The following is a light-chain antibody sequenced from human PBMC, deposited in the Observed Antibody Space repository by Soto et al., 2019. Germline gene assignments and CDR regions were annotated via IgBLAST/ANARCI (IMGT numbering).Light chain of an antibody. CDR3: AAWDDSLNGVV. J-gene: IGLJ2*01. V-gene: IGLV1-44*01. CDR2: NNN. Sequence: QPVLTQPPSASGTPGQRVTISCSGSSSNIGSNTVNWYQQLPGTAPKLLIYNNNQRPSGVPDRFSGSKFGTSASLAISGLQSEDEADYYCAAWDDSLNGVVFGGGTQLTVL. CDR1: SSNIGSNT.